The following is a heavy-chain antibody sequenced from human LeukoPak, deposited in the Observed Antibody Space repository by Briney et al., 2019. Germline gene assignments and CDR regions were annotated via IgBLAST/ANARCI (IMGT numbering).Heavy chain of an antibody. D-gene: IGHD3-22*01. V-gene: IGHV3-48*01. Sequence: GGSLRLSCAASGFTFNTYNMNWVRQAPGEGLDWISYISSDSSSIYYADSVKGRFTISRDNADNSLYPQMNSLGAEDTAVYYCATDDYDNSGQHYWGQGTLVTVSS. CDR1: GFTFNTYN. J-gene: IGHJ4*02. CDR2: ISSDSSSI. CDR3: ATDDYDNSGQHY.